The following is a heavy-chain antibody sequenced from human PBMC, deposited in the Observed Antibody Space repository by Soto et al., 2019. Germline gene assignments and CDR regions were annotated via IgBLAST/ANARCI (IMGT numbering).Heavy chain of an antibody. CDR2: ISSNSAYI. J-gene: IGHJ5*02. CDR3: TRDASRDSSARGWFDP. CDR1: WGTFLGVT. D-gene: IGHD6-13*01. Sequence: GGAHRVRWADSWGTFLGVTINCVRKTRGKGLEWVSTISSNSAYIYYTDALRGRFTISRDNAKNSLHLQMNSLRAEDTAVYYCTRDASRDSSARGWFDPWGPGTLVTVSS. V-gene: IGHV3-21*01.